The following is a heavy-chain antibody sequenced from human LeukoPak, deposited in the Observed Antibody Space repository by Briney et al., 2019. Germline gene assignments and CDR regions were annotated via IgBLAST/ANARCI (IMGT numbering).Heavy chain of an antibody. V-gene: IGHV4-4*09. D-gene: IGHD2-2*01. CDR1: GGSISSYY. Sequence: PSGTLSLTCTVSGGSISSYYWSWIRQPPGKGLEWIGYIYTSGSTNYNPSLKSRVTISVDTSKNQFSLKLSSVTAADTAVYYCARLLSGAFDIWGQGTMVTVSS. CDR3: ARLLSGAFDI. J-gene: IGHJ3*02. CDR2: IYTSGST.